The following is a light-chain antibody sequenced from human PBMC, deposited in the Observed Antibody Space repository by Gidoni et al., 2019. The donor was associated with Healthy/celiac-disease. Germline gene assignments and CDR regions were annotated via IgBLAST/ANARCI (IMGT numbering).Light chain of an antibody. CDR2: GNS. J-gene: IGLJ3*02. Sequence: QSVLTQPPSVSRAPGQRVTISCTGSSSNIAAGYDVHWYQQLPGTAPKLLIYGNSNRPSGVPDRFSGSKSGTSASLAITGLQAEDEADYYCQSYDSSLSGSWVFGGGTKLTVL. CDR1: SSNIAAGYD. V-gene: IGLV1-40*01. CDR3: QSYDSSLSGSWV.